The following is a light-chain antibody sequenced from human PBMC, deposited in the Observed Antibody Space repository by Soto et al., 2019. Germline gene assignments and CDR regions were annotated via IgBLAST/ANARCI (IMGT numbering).Light chain of an antibody. J-gene: IGKJ3*01. Sequence: EIVLTQSPGTLSLSPGERATLSCRASQSVSNNYLAWYQQKPGQAPRLLIHGTSRRATGIPGRLSGSGSGTDFTLTISRLEPEDFAVYYCQQYGSSPRTFGPGTKVDIK. V-gene: IGKV3-20*01. CDR2: GTS. CDR3: QQYGSSPRT. CDR1: QSVSNNY.